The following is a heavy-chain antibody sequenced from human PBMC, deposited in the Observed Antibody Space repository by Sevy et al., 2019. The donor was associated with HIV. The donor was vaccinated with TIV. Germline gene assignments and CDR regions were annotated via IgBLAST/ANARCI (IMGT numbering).Heavy chain of an antibody. CDR1: GFTFSSYS. CDR2: ISSSSSTI. J-gene: IGHJ5*02. V-gene: IGHV3-48*02. D-gene: IGHD2-15*01. Sequence: GGSLRLSCAASGFTFSSYSMNWVRQAPGKGLEWVSYISSSSSTIYYADSVKGRFTISRDNAKNSLYLQMNSLRDEDTAVHYCARDLYCSGGSCYSGDWFDPWGQGTLVTVSS. CDR3: ARDLYCSGGSCYSGDWFDP.